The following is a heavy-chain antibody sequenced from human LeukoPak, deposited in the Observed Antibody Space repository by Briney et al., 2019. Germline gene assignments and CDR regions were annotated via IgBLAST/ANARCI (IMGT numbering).Heavy chain of an antibody. CDR1: GFTFSSYG. CDR3: ARDLGLAKLDPEGYFDY. J-gene: IGHJ4*02. CDR2: IRYDGSNK. D-gene: IGHD3/OR15-3a*01. V-gene: IGHV3-30*02. Sequence: GGSLRLSCAASGFTFSSYGMHWVRQAPGKGLEWVAFIRYDGSNKYYADSVKGRFTISRDNSKNTLYLQMNSLRAEDTAVYYCARDLGLAKLDPEGYFDYWGQGTLVTVSS.